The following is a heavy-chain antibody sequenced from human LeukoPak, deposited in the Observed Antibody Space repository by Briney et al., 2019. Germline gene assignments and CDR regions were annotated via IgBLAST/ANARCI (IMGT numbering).Heavy chain of an antibody. D-gene: IGHD4-17*01. Sequence: SKTLSISCTVSGGSISSYWCSWIRQPAGKELEWIGRIHRSGSTRYNPSLESRFIMSVDASQNHFSLRMTSVTAADTAVYYCAKFGDYGHYWGQGILVTVSS. J-gene: IGHJ4*02. CDR1: GGSISSYW. CDR2: IHRSGST. CDR3: AKFGDYGHY. V-gene: IGHV4-4*07.